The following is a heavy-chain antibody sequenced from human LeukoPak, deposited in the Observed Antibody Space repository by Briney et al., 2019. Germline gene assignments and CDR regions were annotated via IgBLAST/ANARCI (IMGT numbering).Heavy chain of an antibody. CDR1: GGSISSYY. V-gene: IGHV4-4*07. Sequence: SETQSLTCTVSGGSISSYYWSWIRQPAGKGLEWIGRIYTSGSTNYNPSLKSRVTMSVDTSKNQFSLKLSSVTAADTAVYYCARERIVVVPAAPEKYYYYYYMDVWGKGTTVTVSS. CDR3: ARERIVVVPAAPEKYYYYYYMDV. D-gene: IGHD2-2*01. J-gene: IGHJ6*03. CDR2: IYTSGST.